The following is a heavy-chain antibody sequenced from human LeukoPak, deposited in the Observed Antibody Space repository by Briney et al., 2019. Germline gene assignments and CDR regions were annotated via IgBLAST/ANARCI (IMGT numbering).Heavy chain of an antibody. CDR1: GGSISSNY. CDR2: IYYSGTT. D-gene: IGHD6-13*01. V-gene: IGHV4-59*08. J-gene: IGHJ4*02. CDR3: ARSRGGSSWFNYFDS. Sequence: SETLSLTCTVSGGSISSNYWSWIRQPPGTGLEWIGYIYYSGTTNYNPSLESRVTISGDTSKNQFSLKLNSVTATDTAVYYCARSRGGSSWFNYFDSWGQGALVTVSS.